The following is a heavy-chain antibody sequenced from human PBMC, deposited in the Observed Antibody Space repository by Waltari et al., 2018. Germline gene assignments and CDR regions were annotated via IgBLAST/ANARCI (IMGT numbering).Heavy chain of an antibody. Sequence: QVQLQESGPGLVKPSQTLSLTCTVSGGSISSGGYYWSWIRQHPGKGLEWIGYIYYSGSTYDNPSLKSRVTISVDTSKNQFSLKLSSVTAADTAVYYCARFSWAVAGKVYFDYWGQGTLVTVSS. D-gene: IGHD6-19*01. CDR2: IYYSGST. J-gene: IGHJ4*02. CDR1: GGSISSGGYY. V-gene: IGHV4-31*03. CDR3: ARFSWAVAGKVYFDY.